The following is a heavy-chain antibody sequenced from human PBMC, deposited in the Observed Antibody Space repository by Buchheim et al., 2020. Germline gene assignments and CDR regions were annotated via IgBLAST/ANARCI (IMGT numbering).Heavy chain of an antibody. D-gene: IGHD3-22*01. CDR2: INHSGRT. J-gene: IGHJ3*02. Sequence: QVQLQKWGAGLLKPSETLSLTCAVYGGSFSGYYWSWIRQPPGKGLEWIGEINHSGRTNYNPSLKSRVTISVDTSTNQLSMKLSSVTAADTAVYYCARDGEGYDSSGYYRGAFDIWGQGT. V-gene: IGHV4-34*01. CDR3: ARDGEGYDSSGYYRGAFDI. CDR1: GGSFSGYY.